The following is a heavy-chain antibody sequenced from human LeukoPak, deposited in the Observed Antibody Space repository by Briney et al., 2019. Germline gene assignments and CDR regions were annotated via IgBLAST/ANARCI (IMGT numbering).Heavy chain of an antibody. D-gene: IGHD1-14*01. J-gene: IGHJ4*02. V-gene: IGHV3-30-3*01. CDR1: GFTFSSYA. CDR3: ARAGRVSYDYFDY. Sequence: GGPLRLSCAASGFTFSSYAMHWVRQAPGKGLEWVAVISYDGSNKYYADSVKGRFTISRDNSKNTLYLQMNSLRAEDTAVYYCARAGRVSYDYFDYWGQGTLGTVSS. CDR2: ISYDGSNK.